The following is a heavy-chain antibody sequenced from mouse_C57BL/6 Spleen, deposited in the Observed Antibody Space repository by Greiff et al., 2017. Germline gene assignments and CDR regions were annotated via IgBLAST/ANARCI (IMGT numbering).Heavy chain of an antibody. CDR3: ARVDSSGY. Sequence: EVKLVESGGDLVKPGGSLKLSCAASGFTFSSYGMSWVRQTPDKRLEWVATISSGGSYTYYPDSVKGRFTISRDNAKNTLYLQMSSLKSEDTAMYYCARVDSSGYWGQGTTLTVSS. V-gene: IGHV5-6*01. CDR1: GFTFSSYG. CDR2: ISSGGSYT. D-gene: IGHD3-2*02. J-gene: IGHJ2*01.